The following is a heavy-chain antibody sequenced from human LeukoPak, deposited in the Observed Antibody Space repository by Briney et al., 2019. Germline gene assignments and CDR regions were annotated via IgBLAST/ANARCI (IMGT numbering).Heavy chain of an antibody. CDR3: ARDQGIAVAGTPAHWYFDL. V-gene: IGHV1-69*13. J-gene: IGHJ2*01. D-gene: IGHD6-19*01. Sequence: SVKVSCKASGGTFSSYAISWVRQAPGQGLEWMGGIIPIFGTANYAQKFQGRVTITADESTSTAYMELSSLRSEDTAVYYCARDQGIAVAGTPAHWYFDLWGRGTLVTVSS. CDR2: IIPIFGTA. CDR1: GGTFSSYA.